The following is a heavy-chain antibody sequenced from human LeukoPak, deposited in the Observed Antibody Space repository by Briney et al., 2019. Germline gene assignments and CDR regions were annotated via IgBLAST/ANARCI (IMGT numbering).Heavy chain of an antibody. CDR1: GFTFRSYP. D-gene: IGHD3-16*01. Sequence: PGGSLRLSCGGSGFTFRSYPMSWVRQAPGKGLEWVSGISGSGGSTYYAGPVKGRFAISRDNSKNTVYLQMNSLRGEDTAVYYCAKGGDYGFDPDWGQGTLVTVSS. CDR2: ISGSGGST. CDR3: AKGGDYGFDPD. J-gene: IGHJ4*02. V-gene: IGHV3-23*01.